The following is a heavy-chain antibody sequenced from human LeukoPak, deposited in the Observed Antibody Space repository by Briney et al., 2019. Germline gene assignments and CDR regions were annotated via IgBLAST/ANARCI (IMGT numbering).Heavy chain of an antibody. CDR2: INHSGST. J-gene: IGHJ4*02. V-gene: IGHV4-39*07. CDR3: ARTGIGHVEMISYRKKPHHYYFDY. CDR1: GGSISSSSYY. D-gene: IGHD5-24*01. Sequence: SETLSLTCTVSGGSISSSSYYWGWTRQPPGKGLEWIGEINHSGSTNYNPSLKSRVTISVDTSKNQFSLKLSSVTAADTAVYYCARTGIGHVEMISYRKKPHHYYFDYWGQGTLATVSS.